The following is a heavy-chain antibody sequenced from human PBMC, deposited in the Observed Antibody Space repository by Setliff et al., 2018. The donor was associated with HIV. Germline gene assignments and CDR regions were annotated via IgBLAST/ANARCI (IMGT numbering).Heavy chain of an antibody. CDR2: IIPIFGKV. D-gene: IGHD6-19*01. V-gene: IGHV1-69*13. Sequence: SVKVSCKASGGRFRTYAISWVRQAPGQGLEWMGGIIPIFGKVEYAQRFQDRVKITADESTSTAYMEMSSLTSEDTAIYYCARSDSGWPHYQYHHTNVWGKGTTVTVSS. CDR1: GGRFRTYA. CDR3: ARSDSGWPHYQYHHTNV. J-gene: IGHJ6*04.